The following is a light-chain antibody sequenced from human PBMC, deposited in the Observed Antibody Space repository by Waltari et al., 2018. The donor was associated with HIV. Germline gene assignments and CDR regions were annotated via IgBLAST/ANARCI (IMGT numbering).Light chain of an antibody. Sequence: DIVLSQSPATLSLSPGDRATLSCRASQTVNNNFLNWYQQKHGQSPRLLISDASARAAGIPDRFSASGSGTDFTLTINRLEPEDSAVYYCQQYGSSPLTFGGGTKLEI. V-gene: IGKV3-20*01. CDR2: DAS. CDR3: QQYGSSPLT. CDR1: QTVNNNF. J-gene: IGKJ4*01.